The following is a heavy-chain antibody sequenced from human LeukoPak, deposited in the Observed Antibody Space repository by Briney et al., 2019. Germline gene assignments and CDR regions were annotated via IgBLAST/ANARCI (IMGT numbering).Heavy chain of an antibody. CDR2: IYYSGST. D-gene: IGHD3-10*01. Sequence: SETLSLTCTVSGGSISSSSYYWGWIRQPPGKGLEWIGSIYYSGSTYYNPSLKSRVTISVDTSKNQFSLKLSSVTAADTAVYYCARALWFGELLAAAPDYWGQGTLVTVSS. J-gene: IGHJ4*02. CDR1: GGSISSSSYY. V-gene: IGHV4-39*07. CDR3: ARALWFGELLAAAPDY.